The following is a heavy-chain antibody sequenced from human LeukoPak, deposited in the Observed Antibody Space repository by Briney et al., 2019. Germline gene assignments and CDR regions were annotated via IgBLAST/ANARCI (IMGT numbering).Heavy chain of an antibody. Sequence: PGGSLRLSCAASRFTFSIYAMSWVRQGPGKGLEWVSAISGSGGSTYYADSVKGRFTISRDNSKNTLYLQMNSLRAEDTAVYYCAKDVFGVYDYVWGSYRSFDFDYWGQGTLVTVSS. V-gene: IGHV3-23*01. CDR1: RFTFSIYA. CDR3: AKDVFGVYDYVWGSYRSFDFDY. CDR2: ISGSGGST. J-gene: IGHJ4*02. D-gene: IGHD3-16*02.